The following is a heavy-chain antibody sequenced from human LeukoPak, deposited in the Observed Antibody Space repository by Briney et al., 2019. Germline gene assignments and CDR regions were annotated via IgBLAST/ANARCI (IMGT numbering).Heavy chain of an antibody. CDR2: ISSSSSTI. D-gene: IGHD6-13*01. CDR1: GFTFSSYS. J-gene: IGHJ6*03. Sequence: PGGSLRLSCAASGFTFSSYSMNWVRQAPGKGLEWVSYISSSSSTIYFADSVKGRFTISRDNAKNSLYLQMNSLRAEDTAVYYCARGRGAAAGESTYYYYYMDVWGKGTTVTVSS. CDR3: ARGRGAAAGESTYYYYYMDV. V-gene: IGHV3-48*01.